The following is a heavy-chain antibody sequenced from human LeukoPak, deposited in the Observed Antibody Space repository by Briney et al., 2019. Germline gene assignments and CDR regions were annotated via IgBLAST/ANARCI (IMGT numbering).Heavy chain of an antibody. CDR2: INPNSGGT. D-gene: IGHD6-6*01. CDR3: ARVPIGAAPPDY. V-gene: IGHV1-2*02. J-gene: IGHJ4*02. Sequence: ASVKVSCKASGYTFTGYYMHWVRQAPGQGLEWMGWINPNSGGTNYAQKFQGRVTMTRDTSISTAYMELSRLRSDDTAVYCCARVPIGAAPPDYWGQGTLVTVSS. CDR1: GYTFTGYY.